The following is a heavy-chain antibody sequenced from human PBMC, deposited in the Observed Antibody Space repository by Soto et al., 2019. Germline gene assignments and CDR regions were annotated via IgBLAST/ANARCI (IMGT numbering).Heavy chain of an antibody. J-gene: IGHJ4*02. D-gene: IGHD7-27*01. CDR2: INNNSGRR. Sequence: GGSLRLSCAASGFSFSSYTMNWVRQAPGKGLEWVSSINNNSGRRYYADSVKGRFTISRDNSKNTLFLQMNSLKAEDTAVYFCEKDGEYEYFDYWGQGNQVTVSS. CDR3: EKDGEYEYFDY. CDR1: GFSFSSYT. V-gene: IGHV3-23*01.